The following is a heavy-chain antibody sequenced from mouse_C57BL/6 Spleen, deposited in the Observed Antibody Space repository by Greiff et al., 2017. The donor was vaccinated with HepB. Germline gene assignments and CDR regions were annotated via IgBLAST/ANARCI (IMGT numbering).Heavy chain of an antibody. CDR3: TRGVVAEGYWYFDV. CDR2: IDPETGGT. CDR1: GYTFTDYE. V-gene: IGHV1-15*01. J-gene: IGHJ1*03. Sequence: LVESGAELVRPGASVTLSCKASGYTFTDYEMHWVKQTPVHGLEWIGAIDPETGGTAYNQKFKGKAILTADKSSSTAYMELRSLTSEDSAVYYCTRGVVAEGYWYFDVWGTGTTVTVSS. D-gene: IGHD1-1*01.